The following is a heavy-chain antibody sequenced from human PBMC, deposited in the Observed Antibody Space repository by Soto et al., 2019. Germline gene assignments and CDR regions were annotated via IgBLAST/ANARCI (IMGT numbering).Heavy chain of an antibody. CDR3: VRGWGRVVYAMDV. CDR2: INPVGGST. Sequence: QVQLVQSGAEVKKPGASVRVSCKASGYTFTSYYIHWVRQAPGQGLEWVSIINPVGGSTNYAQKLQGRVTVTRDTSTSTVHIELRSLRSKDTAVYYCVRGWGRVVYAMDVWGQGTTVTVSS. J-gene: IGHJ6*02. CDR1: GYTFTSYY. D-gene: IGHD1-26*01. V-gene: IGHV1-46*04.